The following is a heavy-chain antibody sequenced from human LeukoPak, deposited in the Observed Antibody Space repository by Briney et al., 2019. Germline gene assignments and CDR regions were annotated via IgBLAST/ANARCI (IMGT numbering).Heavy chain of an antibody. D-gene: IGHD2/OR15-2a*01. CDR3: ARDPSIGGSPNWFDP. CDR2: INTNTGNP. J-gene: IGHJ5*02. V-gene: IGHV7-4-1*02. Sequence: ASVKVSCKASGYTFTSYAMNWVRQAPGQGLEWMGWINTNTGNPPYAQGFTGRFVFSLDTSVSTAYLQISSLKAEDTAVYYCARDPSIGGSPNWFDPWGQGTLVTVSS. CDR1: GYTFTSYA.